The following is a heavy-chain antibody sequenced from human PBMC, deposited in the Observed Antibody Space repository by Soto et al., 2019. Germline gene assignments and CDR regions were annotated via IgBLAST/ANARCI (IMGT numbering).Heavy chain of an antibody. Sequence: VSLKNSRQGSGYRFTSYWIGWVRQMPGKGLEWMGIIYPGDSDTGYSPSFQGQVTISADKSINTAYLQWSSLKASDTAMYYCARRSGDRSRSYGLDVWGQGTTVTVSS. CDR3: ARRSGDRSRSYGLDV. D-gene: IGHD3-10*01. J-gene: IGHJ6*02. CDR1: GYRFTSYW. V-gene: IGHV5-51*01. CDR2: IYPGDSDT.